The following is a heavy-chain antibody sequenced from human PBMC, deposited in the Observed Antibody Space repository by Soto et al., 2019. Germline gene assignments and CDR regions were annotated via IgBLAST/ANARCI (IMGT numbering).Heavy chain of an antibody. D-gene: IGHD3-10*01. V-gene: IGHV4-34*01. CDR1: GGSFSGYY. CDR2: INHSGST. J-gene: IGHJ4*02. Sequence: QVQLQQWGAGLLKPSETLSLTCAVYGGSFSGYYWSWIRQPPGKGLEWTGEINHSGSTNYNPSLKSRVTISVDTSKNQFSLKLSSVTAADTAVYYCARGRSAGDWGQGTLVTVSS. CDR3: ARGRSAGD.